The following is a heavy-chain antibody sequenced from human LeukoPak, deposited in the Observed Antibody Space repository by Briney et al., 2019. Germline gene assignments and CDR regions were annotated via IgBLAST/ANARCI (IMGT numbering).Heavy chain of an antibody. CDR1: GGSISSYY. Sequence: SETLSLTCTVSGGSISSYYWSWIRQPPGKGLEWIGYIYHSGSTYYNPSLKSRVTISVDRSKNQFSLKLNSVTAADTAVYYCARSMAARPDYWGQGTLVTVSS. D-gene: IGHD6-6*01. J-gene: IGHJ4*02. V-gene: IGHV4-59*12. CDR2: IYHSGST. CDR3: ARSMAARPDY.